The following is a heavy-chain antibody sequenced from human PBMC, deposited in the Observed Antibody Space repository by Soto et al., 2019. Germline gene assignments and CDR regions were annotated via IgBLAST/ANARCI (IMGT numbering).Heavy chain of an antibody. CDR1: GGSISSSSYY. Sequence: QLQLQESGPGLVKPSETLSLTCTVSGGSISSSSYYWGWIRQPPGKGLEWIGNIYYSGSTYYNPSLKSRVTISVDTSKNHFSMKLSSVTAADTAVYYCARHGPLSNNWNQLDYWGQGTLVTVSS. CDR3: ARHGPLSNNWNQLDY. V-gene: IGHV4-39*01. CDR2: IYYSGST. J-gene: IGHJ4*02. D-gene: IGHD1-1*01.